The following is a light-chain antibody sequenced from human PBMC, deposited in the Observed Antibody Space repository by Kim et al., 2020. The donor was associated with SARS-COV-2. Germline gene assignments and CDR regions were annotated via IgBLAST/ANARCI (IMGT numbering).Light chain of an antibody. V-gene: IGLV3-19*01. J-gene: IGLJ3*02. CDR3: NSRDKSGDHVV. Sequence: SSELTQDPAVSLALGQTVRITCQGDSLRTYYASWYQQKPGQAPILVIYGKNNRPSGIPDRFSGSTSGNTASLTVTGAQAVDEADYYCNSRDKSGDHVVFGGGTQLTVL. CDR2: GKN. CDR1: SLRTYY.